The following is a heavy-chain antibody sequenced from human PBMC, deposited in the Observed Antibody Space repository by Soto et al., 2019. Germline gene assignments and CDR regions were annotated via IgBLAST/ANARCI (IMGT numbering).Heavy chain of an antibody. CDR1: GYTFTSYD. J-gene: IGHJ6*02. CDR3: SRWEYYGFWSGYRNLYYYEGREV. D-gene: IGHD3-3*01. V-gene: IGHV1-8*01. CDR2: MNPNSGNT. Sequence: ASVKVSCRASGYTFTSYDINWVRQATGQGLEWMGWMNPNSGNTGYAQKFQGRVTMTRNTSIGTAYMELSSLGSEDTSIYYWSRWEYYGFWSGYRNLYYYEGREVGGQGTTVAISS.